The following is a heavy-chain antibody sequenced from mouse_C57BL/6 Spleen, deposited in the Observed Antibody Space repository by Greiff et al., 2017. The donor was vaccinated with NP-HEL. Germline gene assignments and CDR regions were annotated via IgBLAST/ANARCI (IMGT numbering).Heavy chain of an antibody. J-gene: IGHJ3*01. CDR2: ISSGSSII. CDR3: ARSYYSNYAWFAY. D-gene: IGHD2-5*01. CDR1: GFTFSDYG. Sequence: EVHLVESGGGLVKPGGSLKLSCAASGFTFSDYGMHWVRQAPEKGLEWVAYISSGSSIIYYADTVKGRFTISRDNAKNTLFLQMTSLRSEDTAMYYCARSYYSNYAWFAYWGQGTLVTVSA. V-gene: IGHV5-17*01.